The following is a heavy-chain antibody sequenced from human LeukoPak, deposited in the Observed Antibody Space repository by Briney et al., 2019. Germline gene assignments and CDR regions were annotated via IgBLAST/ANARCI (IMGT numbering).Heavy chain of an antibody. CDR3: AKDPGGSSGYPDAFDI. J-gene: IGHJ3*02. V-gene: IGHV3-30*18. CDR2: ISYDGSNK. Sequence: GGSLRLSCAASGFTFSSYGMHWVRRAPGKGLEWVAVISYDGSNKYYADSVKGRFTISRDNSKNTLYLQMNSLRAEDTAVYYCAKDPGGSSGYPDAFDIWGQGTMVTVSS. D-gene: IGHD3-22*01. CDR1: GFTFSSYG.